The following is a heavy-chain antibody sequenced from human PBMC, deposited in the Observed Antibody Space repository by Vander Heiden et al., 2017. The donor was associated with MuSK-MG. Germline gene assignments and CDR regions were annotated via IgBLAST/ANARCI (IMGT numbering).Heavy chain of an antibody. D-gene: IGHD1-26*01. CDR2: ISGSGGST. V-gene: IGHV3-23*01. CDR3: AKDREWELPFDAFDI. CDR1: GFTFRGYA. J-gene: IGHJ3*02. Sequence: EVQLLESGGGLVQPGGSLRLSCAASGFTFRGYAMVWVRQEPGKGLEWVSAISGSGGSTYYADSVKGRFTISRDNSKNTLYLQMNSLRAEDTAVYYCAKDREWELPFDAFDIWGQGTMVTVSS.